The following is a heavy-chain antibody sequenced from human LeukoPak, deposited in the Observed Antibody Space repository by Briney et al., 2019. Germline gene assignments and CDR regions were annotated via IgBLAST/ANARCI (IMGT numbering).Heavy chain of an antibody. Sequence: SETQSLTCTVSGGSISSGGYYWRWIRQHPGKDMEWIGYIYYSGSTYYNPSLKSRVTISVHTSKNQFSLKLSSVTAADTAVYYCARDMCQYTWNEWGKGTLVTVSS. CDR3: ARDMCQYTWNE. V-gene: IGHV4-31*03. CDR1: GGSISSGGYY. D-gene: IGHD1-20*01. J-gene: IGHJ4*02. CDR2: IYYSGST.